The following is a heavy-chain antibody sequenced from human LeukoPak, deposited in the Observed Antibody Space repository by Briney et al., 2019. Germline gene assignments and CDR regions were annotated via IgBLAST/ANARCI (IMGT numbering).Heavy chain of an antibody. CDR1: GGSISSGDYY. D-gene: IGHD2-2*01. CDR2: IYYSGST. CDR3: ARVVPAAIGGDFDY. Sequence: SETLSLTCTVSGGSISSGDYYWSWIRQPPGKGLEWIGYIYYSGSTYYNPSLKSRVTISVDTSKNQFSPKLSSVTAADTAVYYCARVVPAAIGGDFDYWGQGTLVTVSS. J-gene: IGHJ4*02. V-gene: IGHV4-30-4*08.